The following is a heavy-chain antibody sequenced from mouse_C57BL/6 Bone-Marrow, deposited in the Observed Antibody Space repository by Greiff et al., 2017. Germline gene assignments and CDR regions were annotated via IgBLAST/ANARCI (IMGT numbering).Heavy chain of an antibody. Sequence: QVQLQQPGAELVKPGASVKLSCKASGYTFTSYWMHWVKQRPGQGLEWIGMIHPTSGSTNYNEKFKGKATLTVDKSSSTAYMQLSSLPSEDSAVYYCARRWLPLFDYWGQGTTLTVSS. J-gene: IGHJ2*01. V-gene: IGHV1-64*01. CDR2: IHPTSGST. D-gene: IGHD2-3*01. CDR1: GYTFTSYW. CDR3: ARRWLPLFDY.